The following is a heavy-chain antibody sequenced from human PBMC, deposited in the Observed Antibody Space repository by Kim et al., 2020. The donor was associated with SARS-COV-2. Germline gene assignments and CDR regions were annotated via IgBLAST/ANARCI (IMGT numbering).Heavy chain of an antibody. Sequence: GGSLRLSCAASGFTFSSYSMNWVRQAPGKGLEWVSSISSSSSYIYYADSVKGRFTISRDNAKNSLYLQMNSLRAEDTAVYYCARGGVRGVISAFDIWGQGTMVTVSS. CDR3: ARGGVRGVISAFDI. J-gene: IGHJ3*02. CDR1: GFTFSSYS. CDR2: ISSSSSYI. V-gene: IGHV3-21*01. D-gene: IGHD3-10*01.